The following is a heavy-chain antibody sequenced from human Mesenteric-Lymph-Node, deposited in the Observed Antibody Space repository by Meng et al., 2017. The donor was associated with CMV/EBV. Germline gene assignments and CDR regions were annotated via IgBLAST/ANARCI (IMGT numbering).Heavy chain of an antibody. Sequence: GESLKISCVASGFPFSSYGMHWVRQAPGKGLEWVAFLRFDESRTYFADSVKGRFSISRDTSKKTLYLQMNSLRAEDTAVYYCAGVDVDVWGQGTTVTVSS. D-gene: IGHD2-8*01. CDR3: AGVDVDV. CDR2: LRFDESRT. V-gene: IGHV3-30*02. CDR1: GFPFSSYG. J-gene: IGHJ6*02.